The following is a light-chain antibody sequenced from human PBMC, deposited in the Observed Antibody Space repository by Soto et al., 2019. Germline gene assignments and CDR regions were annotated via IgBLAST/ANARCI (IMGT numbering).Light chain of an antibody. J-gene: IGLJ1*01. Sequence: QSALTQPASVSGSPGQSITISCTGTSSDVGAYDFVSWYQQHPGKATKLMVYDVNNRPSGVSYRCSSSKSGNTASLTISGLQAEDEADYYCPSYTNTGNYVFGTGTKLTVL. V-gene: IGLV2-14*01. CDR1: SSDVGAYDF. CDR2: DVN. CDR3: PSYTNTGNYV.